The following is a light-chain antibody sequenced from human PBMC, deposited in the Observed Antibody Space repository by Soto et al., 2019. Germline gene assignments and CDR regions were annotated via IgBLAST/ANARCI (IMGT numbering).Light chain of an antibody. CDR3: QQPSNWPPGYT. J-gene: IGKJ2*01. CDR1: QSVSSY. V-gene: IGKV3-11*01. Sequence: EIVLTQSPATLSLSPGERATLSCRASQSVSSYLAWYQQKPGQAPRLLIYDASNRATGIPARFSGSGSGTDFTLTIISLEPEDFAVYYCQQPSNWPPGYTFGQGTKLEIK. CDR2: DAS.